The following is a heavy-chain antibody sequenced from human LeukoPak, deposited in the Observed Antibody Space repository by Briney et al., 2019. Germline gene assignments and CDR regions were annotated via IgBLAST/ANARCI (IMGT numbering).Heavy chain of an antibody. CDR3: AKAGGSGTPQSKFDP. V-gene: IGHV3-23*01. J-gene: IGHJ5*02. CDR2: IGGSGGST. CDR1: GFTFSSYA. D-gene: IGHD3-10*01. Sequence: GGSLRLSCAASGFTFSSYAMSWVRQAPGKGLEWVSAIGGSGGSTYYADSVKGRFTISRDNSKNTLYLQMNSLRAEDTAVYYCAKAGGSGTPQSKFDPWARGPWSPSPQ.